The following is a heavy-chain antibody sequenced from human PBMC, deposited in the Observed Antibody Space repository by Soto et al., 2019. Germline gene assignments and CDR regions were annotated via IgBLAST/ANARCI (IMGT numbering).Heavy chain of an antibody. J-gene: IGHJ6*02. Sequence: SETLSLTCSVSGGSISSGYYYWSWIRQPPGKXLXWXXXIXYXGXTXXXXSLKSRLIISIDTSKNQFSLKVGSVTPADTAVYYCASSSLYGMDVWGQGTTVTVSS. CDR2: IXYXGXT. V-gene: IGHV4-30-4*01. CDR3: ASSSLYGMDV. CDR1: GGSISSGYYY.